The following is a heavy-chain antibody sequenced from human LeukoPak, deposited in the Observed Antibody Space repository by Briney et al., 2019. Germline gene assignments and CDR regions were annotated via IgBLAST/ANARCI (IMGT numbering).Heavy chain of an antibody. CDR1: GFTFSSYA. D-gene: IGHD1-14*01. J-gene: IGHJ6*02. Sequence: GGSLRLSCAASGFTFSSYAMHWVRQAPGKGLEWVAVISYDGSNKYYADSVKGRFTISRDNSKNTLYLQMNSLRAEDTAVYYCAKDDPGYYYGMDVWGQGTTVTVSS. CDR3: AKDDPGYYYGMDV. CDR2: ISYDGSNK. V-gene: IGHV3-30*04.